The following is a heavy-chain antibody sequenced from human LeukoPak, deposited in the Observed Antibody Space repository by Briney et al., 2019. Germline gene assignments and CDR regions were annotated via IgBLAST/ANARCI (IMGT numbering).Heavy chain of an antibody. D-gene: IGHD6-13*01. CDR3: ARDLTVHSSSYSYGMDV. CDR1: GYTFTSYG. J-gene: IGHJ6*02. CDR2: ISAYNGNT. Sequence: GASVKVSCKASGYTFTSYGISWVRQAPGQGLEWMGWISAYNGNTNYAQKLQGRDTMTTDTSTSTAYMELRSLRSDDTAVYYCARDLTVHSSSYSYGMDVWGQGTTVTVSS. V-gene: IGHV1-18*01.